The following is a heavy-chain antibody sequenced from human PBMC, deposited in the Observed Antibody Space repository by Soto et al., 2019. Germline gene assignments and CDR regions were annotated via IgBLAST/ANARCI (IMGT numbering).Heavy chain of an antibody. V-gene: IGHV4-59*01. Sequence: LSLTCTVSGGSITGYYWTWIRQPPGKGLEWIGYIFYSGSTNYNPSLRSRVTMSVDTSKNQFSPKLNSVTTADTAMYYCARVGSSGWSPDYWGQGTLVTVSS. CDR3: ARVGSSGWSPDY. CDR2: IFYSGST. D-gene: IGHD6-19*01. CDR1: GGSITGYY. J-gene: IGHJ4*02.